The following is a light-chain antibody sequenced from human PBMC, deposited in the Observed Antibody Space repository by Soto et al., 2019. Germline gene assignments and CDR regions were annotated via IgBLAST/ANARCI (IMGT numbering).Light chain of an antibody. J-gene: IGLJ2*01. Sequence: QPVLTQSSSASASLGSSVKLTCTLSSGHSSYIIAWHQQQPGKAPRYLMKLEGSGSYNKGSGVPDCFSGSSSGADRYLTISNLQFEDESDYYCETWDSNTLVFGGGTKLTVL. CDR2: LEGSGSY. CDR1: SGHSSYI. CDR3: ETWDSNTLV. V-gene: IGLV4-60*02.